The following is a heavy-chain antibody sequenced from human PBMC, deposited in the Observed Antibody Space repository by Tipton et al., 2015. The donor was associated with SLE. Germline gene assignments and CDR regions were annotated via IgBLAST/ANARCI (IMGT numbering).Heavy chain of an antibody. CDR3: ARRTTVTSFYYGLDV. CDR1: GGTFNSFG. Sequence: QSGAEVKKPGASVKVSCKTSGGTFNSFGISWVRQAPGQGLEWMGTIIPVISITTYAQKFQGRVTITPDESTSTAYMELSSLRSDDTAVYYCARRTTVTSFYYGLDVWGQGTTVTVSS. CDR2: IIPVISIT. J-gene: IGHJ6*02. V-gene: IGHV1-69*04. D-gene: IGHD4-17*01.